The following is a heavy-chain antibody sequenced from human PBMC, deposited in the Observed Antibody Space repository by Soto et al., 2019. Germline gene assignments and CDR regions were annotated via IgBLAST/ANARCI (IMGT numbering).Heavy chain of an antibody. CDR1: GGSISSSSYY. CDR2: IYYTGRS. J-gene: IGHJ5*02. D-gene: IGHD4-4*01. CDR3: VGGAVADYIEVGWFDP. V-gene: IGHV4-39*01. Sequence: QLQLQESGPGLVKPSETLSLTCTVSGGSISSSSYYWGWIRQPPGKGLEWIGSIYYTGRSFYNPSLKSRVSLFVDTSENQLSLKMKSVTAADTAMYYCVGGAVADYIEVGWFDPWGQGTLVTVSS.